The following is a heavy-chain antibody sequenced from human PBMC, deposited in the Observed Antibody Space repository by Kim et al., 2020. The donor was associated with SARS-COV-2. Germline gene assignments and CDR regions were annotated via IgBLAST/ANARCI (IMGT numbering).Heavy chain of an antibody. Sequence: PPLKSRVPISVDTPKNPFSLKLSSVTAADTAVYYCARGLAGFGNYGMDVWGQGTTVTVSS. D-gene: IGHD3-10*01. V-gene: IGHV4-34*01. J-gene: IGHJ6*02. CDR3: ARGLAGFGNYGMDV.